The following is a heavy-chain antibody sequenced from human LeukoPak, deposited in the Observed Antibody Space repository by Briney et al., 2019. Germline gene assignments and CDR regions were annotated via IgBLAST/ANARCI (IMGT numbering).Heavy chain of an antibody. CDR3: ASGRTVVAYQRPKWFDP. Sequence: ASVKVSCKASGGTFSSYAISWVRQAPGQGLEWMGGIIPIFGTANYAQKFQGRVTITTDESTSTAYMELSSLRSEDTAVYYCASGRTVVAYQRPKWFDPWGQGTLVTVSS. V-gene: IGHV1-69*05. D-gene: IGHD3-22*01. CDR2: IIPIFGTA. CDR1: GGTFSSYA. J-gene: IGHJ5*02.